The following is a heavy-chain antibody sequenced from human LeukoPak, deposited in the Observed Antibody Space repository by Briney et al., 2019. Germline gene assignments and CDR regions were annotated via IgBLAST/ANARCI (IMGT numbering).Heavy chain of an antibody. J-gene: IGHJ4*02. V-gene: IGHV1-2*02. CDR2: ITPKSGDT. D-gene: IGHD3-3*02. Sequence: GASVKVSCKASGYTFSDFYIHWVRQAPGQGLEYVGWITPKSGDTYSPQRFQGRVTMTRAASISTAYMELSSLRSDDTAVYFCARVRLADERAWAYWGQGTLVTVSS. CDR3: ARVRLADERAWAY. CDR1: GYTFSDFY.